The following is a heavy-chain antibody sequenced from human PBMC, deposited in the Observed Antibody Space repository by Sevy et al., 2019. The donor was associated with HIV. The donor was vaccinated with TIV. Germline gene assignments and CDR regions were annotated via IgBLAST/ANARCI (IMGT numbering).Heavy chain of an antibody. CDR3: ARDYDLWRGHYAGGYYYYGMDV. J-gene: IGHJ6*02. Sequence: SETLSLTCTVSGGSISSSYWSWIRQPAGKGLEWIGRIYTSGSTNYNPSLKSRVTMSVDTSKNQYSLKLGSVTAADTAVYYCARDYDLWRGHYAGGYYYYGMDVWGQGTTVTVSS. V-gene: IGHV4-4*07. CDR2: IYTSGST. CDR1: GGSISSSY. D-gene: IGHD3-3*01.